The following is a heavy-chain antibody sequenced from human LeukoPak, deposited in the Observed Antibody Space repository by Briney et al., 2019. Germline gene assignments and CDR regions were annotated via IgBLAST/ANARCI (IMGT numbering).Heavy chain of an antibody. Sequence: KPSETLSLTCTVSGGSISSYYWSWIRQPPGKGLEWIGYIYYSGSTNYNPSLKSRVTISVDTSKNQFSLNLSSVTAADTAIYYCARLGGATSPFGYWGQGTLVTVSS. CDR3: ARLGGATSPFGY. CDR1: GGSISSYY. CDR2: IYYSGST. J-gene: IGHJ4*02. V-gene: IGHV4-59*08. D-gene: IGHD1-26*01.